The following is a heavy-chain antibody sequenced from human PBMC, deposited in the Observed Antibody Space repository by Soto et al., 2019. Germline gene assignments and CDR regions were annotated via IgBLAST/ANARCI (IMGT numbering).Heavy chain of an antibody. J-gene: IGHJ6*02. CDR1: GFTFSSYA. CDR2: ISGSGGST. V-gene: IGHV3-23*01. Sequence: PGGSLRLSCAASGFTFSSYAMSWVRQAPGKGLEWVSAISGSGGSTYYADSVKGRFTISRDNSKNTLYLQMNSLRAEDTAVYYCAKDRDFDWLSHDGMDVWGQGTTVTVSS. CDR3: AKDRDFDWLSHDGMDV. D-gene: IGHD3-9*01.